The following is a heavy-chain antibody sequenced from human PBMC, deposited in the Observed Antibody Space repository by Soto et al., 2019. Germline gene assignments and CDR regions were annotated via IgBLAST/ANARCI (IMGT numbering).Heavy chain of an antibody. D-gene: IGHD6-13*01. Sequence: SGPTLVNPTQTLTLTCTFSGFSLSTSGMCVSWIRQPPGKALEWLALIDWDDDKYYSTSLKTRLTISKDTSKNQVVLTMTNMDPVDTATYYCARTDIKIAAAGTHEYYFDYWGQGTLVTVSS. CDR2: IDWDDDK. CDR3: ARTDIKIAAAGTHEYYFDY. CDR1: GFSLSTSGMC. V-gene: IGHV2-70*01. J-gene: IGHJ4*02.